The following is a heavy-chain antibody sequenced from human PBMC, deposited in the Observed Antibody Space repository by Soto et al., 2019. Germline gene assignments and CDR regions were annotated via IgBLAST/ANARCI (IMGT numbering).Heavy chain of an antibody. D-gene: IGHD3-22*01. Sequence: SETLSLTCTVSGGSISSSSYYWGWIRQPPGKGLEWIGSIYYSGSTYYNPSPKSRVTISVDTSKNQFSLKLSSVTAADTAVYYCASTPYYYDSSGYPRGPFDYWGQGTLVTVSS. CDR2: IYYSGST. CDR3: ASTPYYYDSSGYPRGPFDY. CDR1: GGSISSSSYY. V-gene: IGHV4-39*01. J-gene: IGHJ4*02.